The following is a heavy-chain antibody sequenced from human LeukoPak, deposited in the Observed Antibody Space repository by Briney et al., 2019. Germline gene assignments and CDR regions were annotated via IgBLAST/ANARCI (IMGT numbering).Heavy chain of an antibody. D-gene: IGHD4-17*01. CDR1: GFTFSSYA. CDR2: IRDSGSST. V-gene: IGHV3-23*01. J-gene: IGHJ5*02. Sequence: GGSLRLSCAASGFTFSSYAMSWVRQAPGKGLEWVSAIRDSGSSTHYADSVRGRFTTSRDNSKNTLFLQMNSLRAEDTAVYYCTVFGDSNHWGQGTLVTVSS. CDR3: TVFGDSNH.